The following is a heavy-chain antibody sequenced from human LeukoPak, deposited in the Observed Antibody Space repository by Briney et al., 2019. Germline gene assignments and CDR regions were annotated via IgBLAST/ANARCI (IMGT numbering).Heavy chain of an antibody. CDR3: ARGSPGYSSSYFDY. CDR1: GFTFSSYW. V-gene: IGHV3-74*01. Sequence: PGGSLRLSCAASGFTFSSYWMHWVRQAPGKGLVWVSRINSDGSSTYYADSVKGRFTISRDNAKNTLYLQMDSRRAEDTAVYYCARGSPGYSSSYFDYWGQGTLVTVSS. J-gene: IGHJ4*02. D-gene: IGHD6-13*01. CDR2: INSDGSST.